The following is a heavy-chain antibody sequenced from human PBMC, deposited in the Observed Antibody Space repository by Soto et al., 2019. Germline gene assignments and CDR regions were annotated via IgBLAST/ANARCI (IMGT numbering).Heavy chain of an antibody. D-gene: IGHD6-13*01. J-gene: IGHJ4*02. CDR2: ISYDGSNK. CDR3: AKEGEQQLAGPGIDY. V-gene: IGHV3-30*18. CDR1: GFTFSSYG. Sequence: GGSLRLSCAASGFTFSSYGMHWVRQAPGKGLEWVAVISYDGSNKYYADSVKGRFTISRDNSKNTLYLQMNSLRAEDTAVYYCAKEGEQQLAGPGIDYWGQGTLVTVSS.